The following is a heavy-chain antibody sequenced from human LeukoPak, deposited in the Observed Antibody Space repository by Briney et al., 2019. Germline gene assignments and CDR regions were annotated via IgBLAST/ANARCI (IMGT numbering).Heavy chain of an antibody. CDR1: GFTFSNAW. V-gene: IGHV3-15*01. J-gene: IGHJ4*02. D-gene: IGHD6-13*01. CDR3: TTIAAAGHFDY. CDR2: IKSKTDGGTT. Sequence: GGSLRLSCAASGFTFSNAWMSWVRQAPGKGLEWVGRIKSKTDGGTTDYAAPVKGRFTISRDDSKNTLYLQMNSLKTEDIAVYYCTTIAAAGHFDYWGQGTLVTVSS.